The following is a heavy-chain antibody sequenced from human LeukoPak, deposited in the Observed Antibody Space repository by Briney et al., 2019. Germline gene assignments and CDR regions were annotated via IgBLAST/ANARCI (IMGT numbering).Heavy chain of an antibody. CDR1: GFAFNMFA. CDR2: LSRGGSTT. CDR3: AREQRIRHCSEGVCTEGYYFDY. J-gene: IGHJ4*02. Sequence: GGSLRLSCAGTGFAFNMFAIDWVRQAPGKGLEWVSGLSRGGSTTNYADSVKGRFTISRDKSQNSVFLQMNSLRPEDTAVYYCAREQRIRHCSEGVCTEGYYFDYWGQETLVTVSS. D-gene: IGHD2-15*01. V-gene: IGHV3-23*01.